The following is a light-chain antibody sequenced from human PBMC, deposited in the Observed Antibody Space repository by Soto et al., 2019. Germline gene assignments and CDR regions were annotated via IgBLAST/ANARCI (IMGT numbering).Light chain of an antibody. V-gene: IGKV1-5*03. J-gene: IGKJ4*01. CDR3: QQYDSFSLT. CDR2: KAS. Sequence: DIQMTQSPSTLSASVGDRVTVTCRASQSISSWLAWYQQKPGKAPKLLIYKASSLESGVPSRFSGSGSGTDFTLTISSLQPDDFATYYCQQYDSFSLTFGGGTKVEIK. CDR1: QSISSW.